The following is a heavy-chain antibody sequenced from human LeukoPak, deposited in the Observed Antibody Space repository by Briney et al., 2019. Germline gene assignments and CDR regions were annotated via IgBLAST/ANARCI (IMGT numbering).Heavy chain of an antibody. CDR1: GGSISSGSYY. Sequence: SETPSLTCTVSGGSISSGSYYWSWIRQPAGKGLEWIGRIYTSGSTNYNPSLKSRVTISVDTSKNQFSLKLSSVTAADTAVYYCARGHYYYYMDVWGKGTTVTISS. CDR3: ARGHYYYYMDV. V-gene: IGHV4-61*02. CDR2: IYTSGST. J-gene: IGHJ6*03.